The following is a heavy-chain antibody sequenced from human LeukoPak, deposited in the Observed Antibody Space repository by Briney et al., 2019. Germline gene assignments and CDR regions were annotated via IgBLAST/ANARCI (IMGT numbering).Heavy chain of an antibody. D-gene: IGHD6-6*01. CDR2: IYYSGST. CDR3: ARDSSSPTPGAFDI. CDR1: GGSISSYY. J-gene: IGHJ3*02. V-gene: IGHV4-59*12. Sequence: SETLSLTCTVSGGSISSYYWSWIRQPPGKGLEWIGYIYYSGSTNYNPSLKSRVTISVDTSKNQFSLKLSSVTAADTAVYYCARDSSSPTPGAFDIWGQGTMVTVSS.